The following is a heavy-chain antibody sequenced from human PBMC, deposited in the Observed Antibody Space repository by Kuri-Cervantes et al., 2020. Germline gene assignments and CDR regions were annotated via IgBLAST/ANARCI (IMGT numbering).Heavy chain of an antibody. J-gene: IGHJ5*02. V-gene: IGHV1-69*13. CDR3: ATSLAAADVSWFDP. D-gene: IGHD6-13*01. CDR2: IIPIFGTA. Sequence: SVKVSCKASGGTFSSYAISWVRQAPGQGLEWMGGIIPIFGTANYAQKFQGRVTITADESTSTAYMELSSLRSEDTAVYYWATSLAAADVSWFDPWGQGTLVTVSS. CDR1: GGTFSSYA.